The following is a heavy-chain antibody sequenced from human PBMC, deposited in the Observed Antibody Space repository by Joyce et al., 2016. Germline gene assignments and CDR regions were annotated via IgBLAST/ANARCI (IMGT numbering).Heavy chain of an antibody. Sequence: QVQLRQWGAGLLKPSETLSLTCAVSGGPFRGCFWTWVRQPPGKAREWIGDITHSGATNYNPSMMSRVAISVDTSNNQFSLTLTSLSAADMAVYYCARSQWLAPLMYWGQGTLVTVSP. CDR2: ITHSGAT. D-gene: IGHD6-19*01. CDR1: GGPFRGCF. CDR3: ARSQWLAPLMY. J-gene: IGHJ4*02. V-gene: IGHV4-34*02.